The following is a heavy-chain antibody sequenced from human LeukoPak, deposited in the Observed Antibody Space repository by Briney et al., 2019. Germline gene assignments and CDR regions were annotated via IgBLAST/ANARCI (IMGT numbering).Heavy chain of an antibody. CDR2: TSSSSNTI. CDR1: GFTFSSYS. CDR3: AKDRDSYCGGDCYSSPVDY. Sequence: PGGSLRLSCAASGFTFSSYSMNWVRQAPGKGLEWVSYTSSSSNTIYYADSVKGRFTISRDNSKNTLYLQMNSLRAEDTAVYYCAKDRDSYCGGDCYSSPVDYWGQGTLATVSS. D-gene: IGHD2-21*02. V-gene: IGHV3-48*01. J-gene: IGHJ4*02.